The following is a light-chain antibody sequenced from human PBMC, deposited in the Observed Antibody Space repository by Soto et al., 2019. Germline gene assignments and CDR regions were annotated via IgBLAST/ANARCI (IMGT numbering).Light chain of an antibody. J-gene: IGKJ4*01. CDR3: QKLESYPST. V-gene: IGKV3-11*01. CDR2: DEY. CDR1: QSFRGL. Sequence: ETVMTQSPVTLSLSPGERATLSCRASQSFRGLLAWYQQKPGQAPRLVIYDEYNRATGIPHRLSGSGSGTDLTLTISRLQPEDFATYYCQKLESYPSTCGGGTKVDIK.